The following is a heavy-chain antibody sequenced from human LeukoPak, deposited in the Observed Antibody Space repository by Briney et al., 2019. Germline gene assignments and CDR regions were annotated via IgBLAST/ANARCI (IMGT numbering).Heavy chain of an antibody. CDR3: ARVVDTHFDY. CDR2: IKSDGSTT. V-gene: IGHV3-74*01. Sequence: GGSLRLSCAASGFAFSSYWMHWVRQAPGKGLVWVSRIKSDGSTTTYADSVKGRFTISRDNAKNTLYLQMNGLRAEDTAVYYCARVVDTHFDYWGQGTLVTVSS. J-gene: IGHJ4*02. D-gene: IGHD5-18*01. CDR1: GFAFSSYW.